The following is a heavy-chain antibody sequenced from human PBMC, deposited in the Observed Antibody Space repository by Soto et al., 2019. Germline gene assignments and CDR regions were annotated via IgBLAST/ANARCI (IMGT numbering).Heavy chain of an antibody. D-gene: IGHD1-26*01. CDR3: ARRRGGYNGTAQIFDF. J-gene: IGHJ4*02. CDR2: ITGSGTNI. V-gene: IGHV3-11*01. CDR1: GFPFSDYY. Sequence: QVHLVESGGGLVKPGGSLRLSCEGTGFPFSDYYMTWIRQAPGKGLEWVSYITGSGTNIFYTESVKGRFTISRDNTKNSVYLQMDSLRVEGTAVYFCARRRGGYNGTAQIFDFWGQGTQVTVSS.